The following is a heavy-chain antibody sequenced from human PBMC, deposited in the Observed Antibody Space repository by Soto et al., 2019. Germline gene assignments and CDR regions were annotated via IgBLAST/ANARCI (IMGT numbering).Heavy chain of an antibody. V-gene: IGHV4-31*02. CDR1: GGSISSCGYY. J-gene: IGHJ4*02. Sequence: PSETLSLTCTVSGGSISSCGYYWSWIRQHPGKGLEWIGYFYYTGSTNYNPSLKSRVTISIDASKNQFSLRLSSVTAADTAVYYCARSMHYSDGSNYSPFDYWGQGALVTVSS. CDR2: FYYTGST. CDR3: ARSMHYSDGSNYSPFDY. D-gene: IGHD3-22*01.